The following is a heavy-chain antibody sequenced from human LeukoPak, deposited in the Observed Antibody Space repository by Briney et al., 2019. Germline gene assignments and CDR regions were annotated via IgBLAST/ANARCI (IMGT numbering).Heavy chain of an antibody. V-gene: IGHV3-30*04. CDR3: ARDQWSSGRLDLDY. J-gene: IGHJ4*02. Sequence: PGSPLRHSCAASGFPFSSYAMHWLRQAPGKGLEGVAVISYDGSNKYYADSVKGRFTISRDNSKNTLYLQMNSLRAEDTAVYYCARDQWSSGRLDLDYWGQGTLVTVSS. CDR2: ISYDGSNK. D-gene: IGHD3-10*01. CDR1: GFPFSSYA.